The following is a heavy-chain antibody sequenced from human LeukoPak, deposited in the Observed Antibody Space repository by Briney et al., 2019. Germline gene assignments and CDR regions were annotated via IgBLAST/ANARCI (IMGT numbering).Heavy chain of an antibody. CDR3: AGDLSKYYYDSSGYPYYFDY. D-gene: IGHD3-22*01. CDR2: IKQDGSEK. CDR1: GFTFSSYW. J-gene: IGHJ4*02. V-gene: IGHV3-7*03. Sequence: GGSLRLSCAASGFTFSSYWMSWVRQAPWKGLEWVANIKQDGSEKYYVDSVKGRFTISRDNAKNSLYLQMNSLRAEDTAVYYCAGDLSKYYYDSSGYPYYFDYWGQGTLVTVSS.